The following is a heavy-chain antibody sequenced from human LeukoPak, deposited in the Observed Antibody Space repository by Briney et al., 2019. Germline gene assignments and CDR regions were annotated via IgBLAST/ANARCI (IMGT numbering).Heavy chain of an antibody. Sequence: AGGSLRLSCAASGFTFSNYAMHWVRQAPGKGLEYVSAITTNGGSTYYANSVEGRFTISRDNSKNTLYLQMGSLRAEDMAVYYCARGWVLWDYWGQGTLVTVSS. CDR1: GFTFSNYA. CDR2: ITTNGGST. J-gene: IGHJ4*02. D-gene: IGHD2/OR15-2a*01. CDR3: ARGWVLWDY. V-gene: IGHV3-64*01.